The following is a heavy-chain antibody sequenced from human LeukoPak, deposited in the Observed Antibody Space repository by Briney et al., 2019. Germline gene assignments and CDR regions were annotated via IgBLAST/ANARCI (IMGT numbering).Heavy chain of an antibody. Sequence: ASVKVSCKASGGTFSSYAISWVRQAPGQGLEWMGGIIPILGTANYAQKFQGRVTITADESTSTAYMELSSLRSEDTAVYYCAKKTDYDLEFDYWGQGTLVTVSS. CDR1: GGTFSSYA. D-gene: IGHD4-17*01. CDR2: IIPILGTA. J-gene: IGHJ4*02. CDR3: AKKTDYDLEFDY. V-gene: IGHV1-69*01.